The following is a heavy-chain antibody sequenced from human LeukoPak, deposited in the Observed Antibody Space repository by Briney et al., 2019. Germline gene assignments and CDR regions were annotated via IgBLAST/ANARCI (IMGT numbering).Heavy chain of an antibody. V-gene: IGHV4-39*07. CDR1: GGSLSSSSYY. D-gene: IGHD3-10*01. CDR3: AKDLLYYSGSGSPLEY. CDR2: IYYGGST. J-gene: IGHJ4*02. Sequence: SETLSLTCTVSGGSLSSSSYYWGWIRQPPGKGLEWIGSIYYGGSTYYNPSLKSRVTTSIDTSENQFSLKLSSVTAADTAVYYCAKDLLYYSGSGSPLEYWGQGTLVTVSS.